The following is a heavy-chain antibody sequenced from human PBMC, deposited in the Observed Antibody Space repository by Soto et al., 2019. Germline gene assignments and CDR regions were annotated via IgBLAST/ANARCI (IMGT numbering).Heavy chain of an antibody. V-gene: IGHV3-66*01. Sequence: VGSLRLSCAASGFTVSSNYMSWVRQAPGKGLEWVSVIYSGGSTYYADSVKGRFTISRDNSKNTLYLQMNSLRAEDTAVYYCAKGVLLAVAVIFDYWGQGTLVTVSS. D-gene: IGHD6-19*01. J-gene: IGHJ4*02. CDR2: IYSGGST. CDR3: AKGVLLAVAVIFDY. CDR1: GFTVSSNY.